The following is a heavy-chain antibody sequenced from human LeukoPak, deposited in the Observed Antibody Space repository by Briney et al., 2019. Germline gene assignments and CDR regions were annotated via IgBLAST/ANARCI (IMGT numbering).Heavy chain of an antibody. CDR3: ARSIGGVGWFDP. V-gene: IGHV4-4*09. D-gene: IGHD1-26*01. CDR1: GGSISSYY. J-gene: IGHJ5*02. Sequence: SETLSLTCTVSGGSISSYYWSWIRQPPGEGLEWIGYIYTSGSTNYNPSLKSRVTISVDTSKNQFSLKLSSVTAADTAVYYCARSIGGVGWFDPWGQGTLVTVSS. CDR2: IYTSGST.